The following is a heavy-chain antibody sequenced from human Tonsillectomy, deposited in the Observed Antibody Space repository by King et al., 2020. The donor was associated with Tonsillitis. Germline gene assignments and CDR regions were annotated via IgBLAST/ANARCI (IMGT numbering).Heavy chain of an antibody. Sequence: QLQESGPGLVKPSETLSLTCTVSGGSISSYYWSWIRQPPGKGLEWIGYISYSGTTNYNPSLKSRVTISVDTSKNQFSLRLSSVTAAATAVYYCAVAPDYGGNSGFFFDYWGQGTLVTVSS. V-gene: IGHV4-59*08. CDR3: AVAPDYGGNSGFFFDY. D-gene: IGHD4-23*01. J-gene: IGHJ4*02. CDR2: ISYSGTT. CDR1: GGSISSYY.